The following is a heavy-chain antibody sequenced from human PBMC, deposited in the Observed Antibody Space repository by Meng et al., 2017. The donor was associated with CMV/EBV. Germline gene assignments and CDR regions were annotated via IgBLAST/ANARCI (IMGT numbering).Heavy chain of an antibody. CDR2: IYYSGST. CDR1: GGSIRSKSYY. D-gene: IGHD3-22*01. V-gene: IGHV4-39*02. CDR3: ARDDSSY. Sequence: ESLKISCTVSGGSIRSKSYYWGWIRQPPGKGLEWIGSIYYSGSTYYNPSLKSRVTISVDTSKNQFSLKLSSVTAADTAVYYCARDDSSYWGQGTLVTVSS. J-gene: IGHJ4*02.